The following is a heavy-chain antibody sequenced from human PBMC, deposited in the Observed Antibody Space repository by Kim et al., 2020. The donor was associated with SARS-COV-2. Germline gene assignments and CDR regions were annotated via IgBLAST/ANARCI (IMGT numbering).Heavy chain of an antibody. V-gene: IGHV1-2*02. CDR1: GYTFTGYY. D-gene: IGHD6-13*01. CDR3: ASARDPKRIAAAALGAV. J-gene: IGHJ6*03. CDR2: INPNSGGT. Sequence: ASVKVSCKASGYTFTGYYVHWVRQAPGQGLEWMGWINPNSGGTNYAQQFQGRVAFTRDTAISTAYMEVSRLTSDDQAVYFCASARDPKRIAAAALGAVWGKGTTVTVSS.